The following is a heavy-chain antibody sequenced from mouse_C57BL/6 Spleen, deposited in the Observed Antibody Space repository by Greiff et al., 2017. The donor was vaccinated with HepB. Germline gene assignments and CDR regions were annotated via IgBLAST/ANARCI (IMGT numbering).Heavy chain of an antibody. CDR2: INPNNGGT. D-gene: IGHD1-1*01. Sequence: EVQLQQSGPELVKPGASVKLSCKASGYTFTDYYMNWVKQSHGKSLEWIGDINPNNGGTSYNEKFKGKATLTGDKSSSTAYMELRSLTSEDSAVYSCASATVVATALAYWGQGTLVTVSA. CDR1: GYTFTDYY. CDR3: ASATVVATALAY. J-gene: IGHJ3*01. V-gene: IGHV1-26*01.